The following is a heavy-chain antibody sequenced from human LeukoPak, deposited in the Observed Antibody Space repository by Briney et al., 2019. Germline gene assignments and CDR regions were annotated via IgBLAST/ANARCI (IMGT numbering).Heavy chain of an antibody. CDR1: GFTFSSYA. CDR3: AKHYYDSSGTPRYFDY. CDR2: IGGTNGRT. V-gene: IGHV3-23*01. D-gene: IGHD3-22*01. J-gene: IGHJ4*02. Sequence: GGSLRPSCAASGFTFSSYAMSWVRQAPGKGLEWVSAIGGTNGRTYYADSVKGRFTISRDNSKNTLFLQMNSLRDEDTAVYYCAKHYYDSSGTPRYFDYWGQGTLVTVSS.